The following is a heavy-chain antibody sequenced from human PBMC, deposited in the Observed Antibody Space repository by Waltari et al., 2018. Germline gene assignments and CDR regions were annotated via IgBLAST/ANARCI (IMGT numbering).Heavy chain of an antibody. D-gene: IGHD5-12*01. V-gene: IGHV1-46*01. CDR3: ARGDIVATIMAY. J-gene: IGHJ4*02. CDR1: GYTFTSYY. CDR2: SNPSGGST. Sequence: QVQLVQSGAEVKKPGASVKVSCKASGYTFTSYYMHWVRQAPGQGLEWMEISNPSGGSTSYAQKFQGRVTMTRDTSTSTVYMELSSLRSEDTAVYYCARGDIVATIMAYWGQGTLVTVSS.